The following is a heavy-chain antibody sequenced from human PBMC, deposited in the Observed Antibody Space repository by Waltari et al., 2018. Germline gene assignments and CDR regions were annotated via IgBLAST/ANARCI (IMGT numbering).Heavy chain of an antibody. V-gene: IGHV3-23*03. CDR2: IYSGGST. CDR1: GFTFSSYA. D-gene: IGHD4-17*01. Sequence: EVQLLESGGGLVQPGGSLRLSCAASGFTFSSYAMSWVRQAPGKGLEWVSVIYSGGSTYYADSVKGRFTISRDNSKNTLYLQMNSLRAEDTAVYYCASWVGTTVTTFYYYYGMDVWGQGTTVTVSS. CDR3: ASWVGTTVTTFYYYYGMDV. J-gene: IGHJ6*02.